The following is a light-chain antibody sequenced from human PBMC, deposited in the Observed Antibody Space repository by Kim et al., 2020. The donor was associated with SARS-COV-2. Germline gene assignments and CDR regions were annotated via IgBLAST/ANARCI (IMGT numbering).Light chain of an antibody. J-gene: IGKJ5*01. Sequence: APGQTATLSCSASQRVDSAYIAWFQHRPGQPPRLLVFGETGRATGIPDRFSVSGSGTDSTLTISRLEPEDLAVYYCHQYGDSPRTFGPGTRLEIK. CDR2: GET. V-gene: IGKV3-20*01. CDR3: HQYGDSPRT. CDR1: QRVDSAY.